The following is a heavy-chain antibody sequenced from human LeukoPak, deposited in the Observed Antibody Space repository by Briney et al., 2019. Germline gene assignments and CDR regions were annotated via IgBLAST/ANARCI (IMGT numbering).Heavy chain of an antibody. V-gene: IGHV4-59*08. CDR1: GGSFSGYY. D-gene: IGHD3-10*01. CDR2: IYYSGST. Sequence: PSETLSLTCAVYGGSFSGYYWSWIRQPPGKGLEWIGYIYYSGSTNYNPSLKSRVTISVDTSKNQFSLKLSSVTAADTAVYYCARRSIDMVRGVITDYYFDYWGQGTLVTVSS. CDR3: ARRSIDMVRGVITDYYFDY. J-gene: IGHJ4*02.